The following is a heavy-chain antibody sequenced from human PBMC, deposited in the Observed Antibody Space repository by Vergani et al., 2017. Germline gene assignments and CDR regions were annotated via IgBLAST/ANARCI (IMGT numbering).Heavy chain of an antibody. CDR3: AKDRDFYSSSFTGWLDY. D-gene: IGHD6-6*01. CDR2: ISGSGSST. Sequence: EVQLLESGGGLVQPGGSLRLSCAASGFTFVSSAMSWVRQAPGKGLEWVSAISGSGSSTYYAASVKGRSAISRDNSKNTLYLQMSSLRAEDSAVYYCAKDRDFYSSSFTGWLDYWGQGTLVTVSS. CDR1: GFTFVSSA. J-gene: IGHJ4*02. V-gene: IGHV3-23*01.